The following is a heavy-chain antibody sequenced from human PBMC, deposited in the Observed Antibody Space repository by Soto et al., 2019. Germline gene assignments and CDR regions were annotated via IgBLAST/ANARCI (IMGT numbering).Heavy chain of an antibody. CDR1: GDSVSGSSW. CDR3: ARLGAAGLKY. CDR2: IYHSGST. J-gene: IGHJ1*01. Sequence: QVQLQESGPGLVKPSGTLSLTCAVSGDSVSGSSWWTWVRQPPGKGLEWIGEIYHSGSTNNNPSLRSRVTISIDTAKNQFSLKLSSVTAADTAVYYCARLGAAGLKYWGQGILVTVSS. V-gene: IGHV4-4*02. D-gene: IGHD3-10*01.